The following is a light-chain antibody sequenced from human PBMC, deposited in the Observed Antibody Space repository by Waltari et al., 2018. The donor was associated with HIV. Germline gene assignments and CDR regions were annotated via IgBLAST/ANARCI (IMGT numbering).Light chain of an antibody. CDR2: HDH. V-gene: IGLV1-44*01. CDR1: GSTTGSRT. Sequence: QSVLTQPPSLSAAPGHKINISCSGGGSTTGSRTVHWYQQLPSRAPKLIIDHDHRRPSGVSDRFTASKSGTSASLFISKLQAADEATYYCAAWDDSLSGFVFGGGT. J-gene: IGLJ3*02. CDR3: AAWDDSLSGFV.